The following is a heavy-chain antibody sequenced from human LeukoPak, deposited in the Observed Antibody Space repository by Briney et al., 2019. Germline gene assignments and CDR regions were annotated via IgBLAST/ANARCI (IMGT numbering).Heavy chain of an antibody. V-gene: IGHV1-69*04. CDR3: ASPVDYYYDSSGPSSFQH. Sequence: GASVKVSCKASGGTFSSYAISWVRQAPGQGLEWMGRIIPILGIANYAQKFQGRVTITADKSTSTAYMELSSLRSEDTAVYYCASPVDYYYDSSGPSSFQHWGQGTLVIVSS. CDR1: GGTFSSYA. CDR2: IIPILGIA. J-gene: IGHJ1*01. D-gene: IGHD3-22*01.